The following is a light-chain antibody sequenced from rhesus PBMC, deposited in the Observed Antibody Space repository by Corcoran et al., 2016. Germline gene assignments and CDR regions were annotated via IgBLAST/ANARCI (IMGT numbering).Light chain of an antibody. J-gene: IGKJ1*01. CDR2: KAS. Sequence: DIQMTQFPSSLSASVGDRVTITCRASQDSSKWIAWYQQKPGKTPKLLIYKASTLQSGVPSRFSGSGSGTEFTLTISSLQPEDFATYYCQQHHTTPRTFGLVTKVEIK. V-gene: IGKV1-21*01. CDR1: QDSSKW. CDR3: QQHHTTPRT.